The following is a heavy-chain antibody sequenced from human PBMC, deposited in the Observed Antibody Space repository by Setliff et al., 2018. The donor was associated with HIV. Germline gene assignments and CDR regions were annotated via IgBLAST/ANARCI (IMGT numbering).Heavy chain of an antibody. V-gene: IGHV4-59*01. D-gene: IGHD2-21*01. CDR3: ARSTQIQLWPHDFDN. J-gene: IGHJ4*02. Sequence: KTSETLSLTCTVSGGSISNYYWSWIRQPPGKGLEWIGYISYTGTTKYNPSLKSRVTISVDTSKNQFSVRLSSVTAADTAMYYCARSTQIQLWPHDFDNWGQGALVTVAS. CDR1: GGSISNYY. CDR2: ISYTGTT.